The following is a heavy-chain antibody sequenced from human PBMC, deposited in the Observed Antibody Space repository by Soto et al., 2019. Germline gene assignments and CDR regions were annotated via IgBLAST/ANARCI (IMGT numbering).Heavy chain of an antibody. CDR1: GASISSGDYY. CDR2: IYYSGST. J-gene: IGHJ4*02. Sequence: QVQLQESGPGLVKPSQTLSLTCTVSGASISSGDYYWNWIRQPPGKGLEWIGYIYYSGSTYYNPSPKSRVTISVDTSNNQFSLKLISVTAANTAVYYCCSGTTRDEPTYYFDSWGQGSLVTVSS. V-gene: IGHV4-30-4*01. D-gene: IGHD3-10*02. CDR3: CSGTTRDEPTYYFDS.